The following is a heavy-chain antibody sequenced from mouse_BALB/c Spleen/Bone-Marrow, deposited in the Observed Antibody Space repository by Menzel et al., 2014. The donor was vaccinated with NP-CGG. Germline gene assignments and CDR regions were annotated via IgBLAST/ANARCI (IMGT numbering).Heavy chain of an antibody. CDR2: IRSKSKNYAT. V-gene: IGHV10-1*02. J-gene: IGHJ4*01. D-gene: IGHD2-12*01. CDR1: GFTFNIYT. Sequence: DVQLVESGGGLVQPKGSLKLSCAASGFTFNIYTMNWVRQAPGKGLEWVARIRSKSKNYATYYADSVKDRFTISRDDSQSMLHLQVNSLKTEDTAMYYCVRHSYHDNSLDYWGQGISVIVSS. CDR3: VRHSYHDNSLDY.